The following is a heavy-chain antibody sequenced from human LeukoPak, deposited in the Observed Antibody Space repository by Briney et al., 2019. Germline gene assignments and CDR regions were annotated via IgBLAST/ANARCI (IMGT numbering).Heavy chain of an antibody. CDR2: ISGSGGST. V-gene: IGHV3-23*01. D-gene: IGHD3-22*01. J-gene: IGHJ4*02. CDR3: AKVVGGSSPYDSSGYYWSRFDY. Sequence: GGSLRLSCAASGFTFSSYAMSWVRQAPGKGLEWVSAISGSGGSTYYADSVKGRFTISRDNSKNTLYLQMNSLRAEDTAVYYCAKVVGGSSPYDSSGYYWSRFDYWGQGTLVTVSS. CDR1: GFTFSSYA.